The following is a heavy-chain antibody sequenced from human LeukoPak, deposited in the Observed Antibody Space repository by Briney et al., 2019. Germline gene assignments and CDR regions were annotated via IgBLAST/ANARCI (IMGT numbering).Heavy chain of an antibody. CDR1: GYTFTSYD. V-gene: IGHV1-8*01. CDR3: ARGPSEYDRLTGQL. Sequence: ASVKVSCKASGYTFTSYDINWVRQAPGQGLEWMGWMNPNSGNTGYAQKFQGRVTMTRHTSISTAYIELSSLRSEDTAVYYRARGPSEYDRLTGQLWGQGTLVTVSS. J-gene: IGHJ4*02. D-gene: IGHD3-9*01. CDR2: MNPNSGNT.